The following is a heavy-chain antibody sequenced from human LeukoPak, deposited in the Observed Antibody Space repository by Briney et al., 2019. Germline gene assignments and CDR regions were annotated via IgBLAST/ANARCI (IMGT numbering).Heavy chain of an antibody. D-gene: IGHD4-17*01. CDR3: ARTYGDFSYTCFDP. CDR1: GGSISSGSYY. CDR2: IYYSGST. Sequence: SETLSLTCTVSGGSISSGSYYWGWIRQPPGKGLEWIGSIYYSGSTYSNPSLQSRVTISVDTSKNQFSLELRSVTAADTAVYYCARTYGDFSYTCFDPWGQGTLVTVSS. J-gene: IGHJ5*02. V-gene: IGHV4-39*01.